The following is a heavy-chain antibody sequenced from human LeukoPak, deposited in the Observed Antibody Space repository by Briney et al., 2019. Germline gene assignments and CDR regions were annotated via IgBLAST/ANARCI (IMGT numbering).Heavy chain of an antibody. V-gene: IGHV3-74*01. CDR3: AKGRVATIFS. CDR1: GFTFSSYW. Sequence: GGSLRLSCAASGFTFSSYWMHWVRQAPGKGVVWVSRINGDGITTTYADSVKGRFTISRDNAKNALYLQMNSLRAEDTAVYYCAKGRVATIFSWGQGTLVTVSS. D-gene: IGHD5-24*01. CDR2: INGDGITT. J-gene: IGHJ4*02.